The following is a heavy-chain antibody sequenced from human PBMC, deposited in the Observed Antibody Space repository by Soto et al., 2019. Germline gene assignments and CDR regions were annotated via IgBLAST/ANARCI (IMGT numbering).Heavy chain of an antibody. V-gene: IGHV3-53*01. Sequence: DVQLVESGGGLIQPGESLRLSCAAFGLTVSGTKYVAWVRQAPGKGLEWVSALYDVFGSFYADSVKGRFTTSSDRSKSTVYLQMNDLRPDDTATYYCVKVEAAAGRWFHPWGQGALVTVS. CDR1: GLTVSGTKY. CDR3: VKVEAAAGRWFHP. J-gene: IGHJ5*02. D-gene: IGHD6-13*01. CDR2: LYDVFGS.